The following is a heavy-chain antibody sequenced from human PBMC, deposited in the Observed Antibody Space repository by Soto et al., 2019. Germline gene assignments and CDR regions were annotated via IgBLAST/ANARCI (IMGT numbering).Heavy chain of an antibody. CDR2: IYYSGST. V-gene: IGHV4-31*03. CDR1: GGSISSGGYY. CDR3: ARGLVSMVRGVSWYFDL. J-gene: IGHJ2*01. D-gene: IGHD3-10*01. Sequence: QVQLQESGPGLVKPSQTLSLTCTVSGGSISSGGYYWSWIRQHPGTGLEWIGYIYYSGSTYYNPSLKSRVTISVDTSKNQFSLKLSSVTAADTAVYYCARGLVSMVRGVSWYFDLWGRGTLVTVSS.